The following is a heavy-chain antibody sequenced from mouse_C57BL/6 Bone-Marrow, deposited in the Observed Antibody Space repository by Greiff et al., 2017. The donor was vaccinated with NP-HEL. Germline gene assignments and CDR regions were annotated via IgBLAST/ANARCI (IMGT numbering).Heavy chain of an antibody. CDR1: GYTFTDYY. Sequence: VQLQQSGPELVKPGASVKISCKASGYTFTDYYMNWVKQSHGKSLEWIGDINPNNGGTSYNQKFKGKATLTVDKSSSTAYMELRSLTSEDSAVYYCARSGYYPYYYAMDYWGQGTSVTVSS. V-gene: IGHV1-26*01. D-gene: IGHD3-1*01. CDR3: ARSGYYPYYYAMDY. CDR2: INPNNGGT. J-gene: IGHJ4*01.